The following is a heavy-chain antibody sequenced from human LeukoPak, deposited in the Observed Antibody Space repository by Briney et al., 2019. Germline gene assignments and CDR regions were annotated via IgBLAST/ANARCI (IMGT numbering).Heavy chain of an antibody. CDR3: ARDIGYGYGPPGY. CDR2: ISSSGSTI. Sequence: PGGSLRLSCAASGFTFSDYYMSWVRQARGKGREWVSYISSSGSTIYYADSVKGRFTISRDNAKNSLYLQMNSLRAEDTAVYYCARDIGYGYGPPGYWGPRTLVTVSS. V-gene: IGHV3-11*01. D-gene: IGHD2-2*03. CDR1: GFTFSDYY. J-gene: IGHJ4*02.